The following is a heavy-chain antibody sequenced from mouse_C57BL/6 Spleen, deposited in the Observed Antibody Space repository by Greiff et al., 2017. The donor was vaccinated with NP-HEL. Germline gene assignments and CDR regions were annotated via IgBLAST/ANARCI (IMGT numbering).Heavy chain of an antibody. V-gene: IGHV1-15*01. D-gene: IGHD1-1*01. J-gene: IGHJ1*03. CDR2: IDPETGGT. Sequence: VKLQESGAELVRPGASVTLSCKASGYTFTDYEMHWVKQTPVHGLEWIGAIDPETGGTAYNQKFKGKAILTADKSSSTAYMELRSLTSEDSAVYYCTRTGYYGSSSYWYFDVWGTGTTVTVSS. CDR1: GYTFTDYE. CDR3: TRTGYYGSSSYWYFDV.